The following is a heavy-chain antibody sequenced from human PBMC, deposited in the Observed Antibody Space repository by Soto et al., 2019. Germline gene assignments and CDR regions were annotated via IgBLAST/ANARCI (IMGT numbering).Heavy chain of an antibody. CDR1: GFTFSSYT. CDR3: ARFLPISTVTLLRVFDY. Sequence: GGSLRLSCAASGFTFSSYTMHWVRQAPGKGLEWVSSISSSSTYIYYADSVKGRFTISRDNAKNSLYLQMSSLRAEDTAVYYCARFLPISTVTLLRVFDYWGQGTLVTVSS. CDR2: ISSSSTYI. V-gene: IGHV3-21*01. J-gene: IGHJ4*02. D-gene: IGHD4-17*01.